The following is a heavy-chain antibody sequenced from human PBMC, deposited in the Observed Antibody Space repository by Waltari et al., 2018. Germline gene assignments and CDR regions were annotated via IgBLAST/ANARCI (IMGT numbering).Heavy chain of an antibody. V-gene: IGHV3-7*01. CDR2: LQPYTDDK. CDR1: GFTFSTYW. D-gene: IGHD2-15*01. Sequence: EMRLAESGGGLVQPGGSLRLSCVASGFTFSTYWMGWVRQAPGKGREWVASLQPYTDDKYYVDSVKGRFSISRDNARNSLSLQMNSLRVEDTAVYYCATDLSATGGSASWGQGTLVIVSS. CDR3: ATDLSATGGSAS. J-gene: IGHJ5*02.